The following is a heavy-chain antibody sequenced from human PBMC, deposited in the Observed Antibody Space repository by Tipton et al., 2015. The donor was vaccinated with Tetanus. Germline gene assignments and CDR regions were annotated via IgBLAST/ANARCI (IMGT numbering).Heavy chain of an antibody. Sequence: TLSLTCAVSGGLLSTGGYSWGWIRQLPGQGLEWIGYIYHTGSTNYNPSLRRRVTISIGTSNNQFSLKLNSVTAADSAVYYCARGRQRLVPAGFALWGQGTLVTVSS. D-gene: IGHD6-13*01. CDR1: GGLLSTGGYS. CDR2: IYHTGST. J-gene: IGHJ5*02. V-gene: IGHV4-30-2*01. CDR3: ARGRQRLVPAGFAL.